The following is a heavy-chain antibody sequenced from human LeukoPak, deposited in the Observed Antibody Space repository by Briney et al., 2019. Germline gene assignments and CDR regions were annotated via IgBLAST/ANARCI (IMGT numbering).Heavy chain of an antibody. CDR3: ARDRSGSTH. CDR2: VDSGGDT. V-gene: IGHV3-23*01. D-gene: IGHD1-26*01. CDR1: GFTFSSYA. J-gene: IGHJ4*02. Sequence: GGSLRLSCTASGFTFSSYAMSWVRQAPGKGLEWDSLVDSGGDTYHADSVKGRFSISRDNSKNTLYLQMSSLRADDTAIYYCARDRSGSTHWGQGTLVTVSS.